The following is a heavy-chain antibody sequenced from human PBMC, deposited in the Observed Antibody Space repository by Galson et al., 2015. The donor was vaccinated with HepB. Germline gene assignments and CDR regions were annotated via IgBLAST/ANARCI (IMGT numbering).Heavy chain of an antibody. D-gene: IGHD2-8*01. V-gene: IGHV1-46*01. CDR1: GYTFTSYY. CDR3: ARANMYYYYMDV. CDR2: INPTGGST. J-gene: IGHJ6*03. Sequence: SVKVSCKASGYTFTSYYIHWVRQAPGQGLEWMGMINPTGGSTTYAQKFQGRVTMTRDTSTTTVYMELSSLRSEDTAVYYCARANMYYYYMDVWGKGTTVTVSS.